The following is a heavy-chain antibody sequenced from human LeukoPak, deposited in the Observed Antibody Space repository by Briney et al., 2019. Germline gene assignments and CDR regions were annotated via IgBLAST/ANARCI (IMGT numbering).Heavy chain of an antibody. CDR3: ARDLPLVGASPPPYYYYYGMDV. J-gene: IGHJ6*02. V-gene: IGHV4-30-2*01. CDR1: GGSISSGGYY. Sequence: SQTLSLTCTVSGGSISSGGYYWSWIRQPPGKGLEWIGYIYHSGSTYYNPSLKSRVTISVDRSKNQFSLKLSSVTAADTAVYYCARDLPLVGASPPPYYYYYGMDVWGQGTTVTVSS. D-gene: IGHD1-26*01. CDR2: IYHSGST.